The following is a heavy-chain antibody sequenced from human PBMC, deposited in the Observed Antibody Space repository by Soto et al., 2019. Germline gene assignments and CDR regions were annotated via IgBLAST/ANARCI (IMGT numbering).Heavy chain of an antibody. CDR1: EFAFSTYW. J-gene: IGHJ6*03. CDR2: IRQDGIEK. CDR3: VRGCGSAHGTYFFDV. Sequence: EVQLVESGGDLVQPGGSLRLSCAASEFAFSTYWMSWVRQAPGKGLEWVATIRQDGIEKHYVDSVKGRFTISRDNAKNSLFLQMDGLRAEDTAVYYCVRGCGSAHGTYFFDVWGKGTTVTVSS. D-gene: IGHD2-21*01. V-gene: IGHV3-7*01.